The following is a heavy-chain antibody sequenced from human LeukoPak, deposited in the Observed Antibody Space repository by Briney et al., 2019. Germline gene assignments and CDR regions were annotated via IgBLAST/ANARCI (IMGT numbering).Heavy chain of an antibody. CDR1: GFTFSDYY. CDR3: ARVNVGSYYYYYYYYYMDV. J-gene: IGHJ6*03. Sequence: PGGSLRLSCAASGFTFSDYYMSWIRQAPGKGLEWVANIKQDGSEKYYVDSVKGRFTISRDNAKNSLYLQMNSLRAEDTAVYYCARVNVGSYYYYYYYYYMDVWGKGTTVTISS. CDR2: IKQDGSEK. D-gene: IGHD3-10*01. V-gene: IGHV3-7*01.